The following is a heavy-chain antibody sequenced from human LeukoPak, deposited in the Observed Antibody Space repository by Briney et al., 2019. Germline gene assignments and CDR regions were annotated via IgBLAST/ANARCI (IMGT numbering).Heavy chain of an antibody. J-gene: IGHJ4*02. CDR3: AKVGSTGYYFFDY. CDR1: GFTFSSYA. CDR2: ISDSGGST. V-gene: IGHV3-23*01. D-gene: IGHD3-22*01. Sequence: PGGSLRLSCAASGFTFSSYAMSWVRQAPGKGLEWVSAISDSGGSTYYADSVKGRLTISRDNSRNTLYLQMNSLRAEDTAVYYCAKVGSTGYYFFDYWGQGTLVTVSS.